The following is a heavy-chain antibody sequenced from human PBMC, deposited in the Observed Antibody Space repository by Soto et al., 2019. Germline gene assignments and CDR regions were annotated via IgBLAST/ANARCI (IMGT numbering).Heavy chain of an antibody. V-gene: IGHV3-30*18. D-gene: IGHD6-13*01. J-gene: IGHJ5*02. CDR1: GFTFSSYG. Sequence: PGGSLRLSCAASGFTFSSYGMHWVRQAPGKGLEWVAVISYDGSNKYCADSVKGRFTISRDNSKNTLYLQMNSLRAEDTAVYYCAKMIFKGGRIAAAGADPWGQGTLVTVSS. CDR3: AKMIFKGGRIAAAGADP. CDR2: ISYDGSNK.